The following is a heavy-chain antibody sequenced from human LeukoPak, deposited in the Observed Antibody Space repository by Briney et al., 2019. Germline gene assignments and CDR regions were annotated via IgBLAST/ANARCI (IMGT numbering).Heavy chain of an antibody. Sequence: ASVKVSCTASGYTFTSYYMHRVRQAPGQGLEWMGIINPSGGSTSYAQKFQGRGTMTRDTSTSTVYMELSSLRSEDTAVYYCARGDSSSWSPDYWGQGTLVTVSS. CDR3: ARGDSSSWSPDY. CDR1: GYTFTSYY. CDR2: INPSGGST. D-gene: IGHD6-13*01. V-gene: IGHV1-46*01. J-gene: IGHJ4*02.